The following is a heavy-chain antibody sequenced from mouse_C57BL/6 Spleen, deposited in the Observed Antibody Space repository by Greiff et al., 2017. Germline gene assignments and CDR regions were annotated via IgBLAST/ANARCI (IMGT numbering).Heavy chain of an antibody. CDR3: AKQGASLLRWGCAY. CDR2: IWGDGST. CDR1: GFSLTSYG. V-gene: IGHV2-3*01. J-gene: IGHJ3*01. Sequence: VHLVESGPGLVAPSQSLSITCTVSGFSLTSYGVSWVRQPPGKGLEWLGVIWGDGSTNSHSALISRLSISKDNSKSQIFLKLNSLQTDDTATYYCAKQGASLLRWGCAYWGQGTLVTVSA. D-gene: IGHD1-2*01.